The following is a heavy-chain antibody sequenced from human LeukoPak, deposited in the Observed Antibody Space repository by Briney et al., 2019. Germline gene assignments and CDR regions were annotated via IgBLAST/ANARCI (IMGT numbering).Heavy chain of an antibody. V-gene: IGHV1-8*01. CDR2: MNPNSYNR. CDR3: ARGSARRWFDP. CDR1: GYTFTSYE. J-gene: IGHJ5*02. Sequence: ASVKVSCKASGYTFTSYEINWVRQATGQGLEWMGWMNPNSYNRGYAQKFQGRVTMTRNTSISTAYMELSSLRSEDTAVYYCARGSARRWFDPWGQGTLVTVSS.